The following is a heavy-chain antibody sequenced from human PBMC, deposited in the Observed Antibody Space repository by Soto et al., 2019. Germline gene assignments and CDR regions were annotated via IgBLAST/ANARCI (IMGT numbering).Heavy chain of an antibody. CDR3: ASSFGGYYFDY. CDR2: ISSSSSTI. V-gene: IGHV3-48*01. J-gene: IGHJ4*02. D-gene: IGHD3-10*01. CDR1: GFTFSSYS. Sequence: GGSLRLSCAASGFTFSSYSMNWVRQAPGKGLEWVSYISSSSSTIYYADSVKGRFTISRDNAKNSLYLQMNSLRAEDTAVYYCASSFGGYYFDYWGQGTLVTVSS.